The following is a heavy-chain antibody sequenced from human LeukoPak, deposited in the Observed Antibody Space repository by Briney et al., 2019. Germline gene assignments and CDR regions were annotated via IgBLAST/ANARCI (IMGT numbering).Heavy chain of an antibody. Sequence: SETLSLTCTVSGDSISSSYWSWIRQPPGKGLEWIGFIYIGGYNYNPSLKSRVTMSVDTSKNQVSLKVNPVTAADTAVYFCARQPPDTASFDYWGQGTLVTVSS. D-gene: IGHD3-22*01. J-gene: IGHJ4*02. CDR3: ARQPPDTASFDY. CDR1: GDSISSSY. CDR2: IYIGGY. V-gene: IGHV4-59*01.